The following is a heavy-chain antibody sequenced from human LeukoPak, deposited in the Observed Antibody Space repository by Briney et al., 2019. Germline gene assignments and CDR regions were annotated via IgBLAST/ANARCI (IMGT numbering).Heavy chain of an antibody. D-gene: IGHD3-3*01. J-gene: IGHJ5*02. Sequence: PSETLSLTCAVYGGSFSGYYWSWIRQPPGKGLEWIGEINHSGSTNYNPSLKSRVTISVDTSKNQFSLKLSSVTAADTAVYYCARAGYYDFWSGYSLTYNWFDPWGQGTLVTVSS. V-gene: IGHV4-34*01. CDR1: GGSFSGYY. CDR3: ARAGYYDFWSGYSLTYNWFDP. CDR2: INHSGST.